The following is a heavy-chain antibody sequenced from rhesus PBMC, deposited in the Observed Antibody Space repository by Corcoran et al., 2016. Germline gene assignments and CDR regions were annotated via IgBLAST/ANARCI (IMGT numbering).Heavy chain of an antibody. CDR3: ARIFYGSSSTLYFDY. D-gene: IGHD4-29*01. CDR2: IYGSSGST. Sequence: QVQLQESGPGLVTPSETLSLTCAFSGGSFRRYLLGWIRPPPGTGLEWIGSIYGSSGSTEYNPSLKSRATISRDTAKNQFSLKLSSVTAADTAVYYCARIFYGSSSTLYFDYWGQGVLVTVSS. J-gene: IGHJ4*01. V-gene: IGHV4-160*01. CDR1: GGSFRRYL.